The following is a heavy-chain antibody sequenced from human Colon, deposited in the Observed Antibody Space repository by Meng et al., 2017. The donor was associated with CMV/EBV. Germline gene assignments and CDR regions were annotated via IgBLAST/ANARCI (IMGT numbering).Heavy chain of an antibody. CDR3: ARGRSSGARNAFDI. CDR2: ISSSGTTI. CDR1: GDSLSSDY. D-gene: IGHD3-10*01. V-gene: IGHV3-11*01. Sequence: LSLTCTVSGDSLSSDYWSWIRQPPGKGLEWLSYISSSGTTIYFADSVKGRFSISRDNSKNSLFLQMNSLRAEDSAVYYCARGRSSGARNAFDIWGQGTMVTVSS. J-gene: IGHJ3*02.